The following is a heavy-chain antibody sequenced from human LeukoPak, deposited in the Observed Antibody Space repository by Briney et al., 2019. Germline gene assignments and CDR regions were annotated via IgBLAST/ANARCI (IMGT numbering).Heavy chain of an antibody. Sequence: SETLSLTCTVSGGSISSYYWSWIRQPAGKGLEWIGRIYTSGSTNYNPSLKSRVTMSVDTSKNQFSLKLSSVTAADTAVYYCARDSYSSSWYVRAGTAFDIWGQGTMVTVSS. D-gene: IGHD6-13*01. V-gene: IGHV4-4*07. CDR2: IYTSGST. CDR3: ARDSYSSSWYVRAGTAFDI. J-gene: IGHJ3*02. CDR1: GGSISSYY.